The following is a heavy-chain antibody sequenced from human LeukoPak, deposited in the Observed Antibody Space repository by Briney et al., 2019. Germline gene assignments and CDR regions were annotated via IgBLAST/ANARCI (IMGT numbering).Heavy chain of an antibody. CDR3: ARSTAGLDY. D-gene: IGHD1-1*01. V-gene: IGHV3-30-3*01. CDR2: ISYDGSNK. J-gene: IGHJ4*02. CDR1: GFTFSSYA. Sequence: GGSLRLSCAASGFTFSSYAMHWVRQAPGKGLEWVAVISYDGSNKYYADSVKGRFTISRDNAKNSLYLQMNSLRAEDTAVYYCARSTAGLDYWGQGTLVTVSS.